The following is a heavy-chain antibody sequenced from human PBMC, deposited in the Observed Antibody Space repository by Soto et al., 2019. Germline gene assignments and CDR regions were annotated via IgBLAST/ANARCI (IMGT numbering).Heavy chain of an antibody. Sequence: LSLTCAVSVGSISSSNWWSWVRQPPGKGVEWIGEIYHSGSTNYNPSLKSRVTISVDKSKNQFSLKLSSVTAADTAVYYCAGDSYYYDSSGSYGMDVWGQGTTVTVSS. V-gene: IGHV4-4*02. CDR2: IYHSGST. D-gene: IGHD3-22*01. J-gene: IGHJ6*02. CDR3: AGDSYYYDSSGSYGMDV. CDR1: VGSISSSNW.